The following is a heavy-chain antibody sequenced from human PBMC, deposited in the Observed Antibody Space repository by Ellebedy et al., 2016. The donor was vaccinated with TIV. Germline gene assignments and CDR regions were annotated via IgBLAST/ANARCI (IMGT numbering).Heavy chain of an antibody. Sequence: AASVKVSCKTSEYTFTMHNVHWMRQAPGQGLEWMGRINPSGGSTSYAQKFQGRVTMTGDTSTGTVYMELRSLRSEDTAVYYCAREVEGAYFFDSWGQGTLVTVSS. D-gene: IGHD1-26*01. V-gene: IGHV1-46*01. CDR1: EYTFTMHN. J-gene: IGHJ4*02. CDR3: AREVEGAYFFDS. CDR2: INPSGGST.